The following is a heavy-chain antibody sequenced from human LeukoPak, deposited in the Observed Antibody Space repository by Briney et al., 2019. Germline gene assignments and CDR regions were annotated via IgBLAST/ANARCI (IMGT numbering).Heavy chain of an antibody. V-gene: IGHV3-53*01. CDR2: IYSGGST. D-gene: IGHD6-19*01. CDR3: ARDTRIAVAGTIRYAFDI. CDR1: GFTVSSNY. J-gene: IGHJ3*02. Sequence: GGSLRLSCAASGFTVSSNYMSWVRQAPGKGLEWVSVIYSGGSTYYADSVKGRFTISRDNSKNTLYLQMNSLRAEDTAVYYCARDTRIAVAGTIRYAFDIWGQGTMVTVSS.